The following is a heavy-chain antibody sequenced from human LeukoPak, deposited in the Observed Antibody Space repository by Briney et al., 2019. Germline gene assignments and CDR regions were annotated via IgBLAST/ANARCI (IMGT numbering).Heavy chain of an antibody. Sequence: GGSLRLSCAASGFTFSNYAMTWVRLAPGKGLEWVSNTKGSGGGTYYADSVKGRFTMYKDNSRDTLYLQMNNLRAEDTAVYYCGRDPNGDYIGAFDFWGQGTLVTVCS. CDR3: GRDPNGDYIGAFDF. D-gene: IGHD4-17*01. CDR1: GFTFSNYA. J-gene: IGHJ3*01. CDR2: TKGSGGGT. V-gene: IGHV3-23*01.